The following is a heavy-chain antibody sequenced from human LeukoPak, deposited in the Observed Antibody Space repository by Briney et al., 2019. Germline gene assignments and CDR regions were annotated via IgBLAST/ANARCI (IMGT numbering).Heavy chain of an antibody. CDR2: ISAYNGNT. CDR3: ARGGSTWVRGVIGDY. D-gene: IGHD3-10*01. J-gene: IGHJ4*02. V-gene: IGHV1-18*01. Sequence: GASVKVSCKASGYTFTSYGISWVRQAPGQGLEWMGWISAYNGNTNYAQKLQGRVTMTTDTSTSTAYMELRSLRSDDTAVYYCARGGSTWVRGVIGDYWGQGTLVTVSS. CDR1: GYTFTSYG.